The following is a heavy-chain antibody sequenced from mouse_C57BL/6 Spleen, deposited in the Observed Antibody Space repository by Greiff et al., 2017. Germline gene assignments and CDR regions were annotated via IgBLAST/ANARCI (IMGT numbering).Heavy chain of an antibody. CDR1: GFTFSDYG. V-gene: IGHV5-17*01. CDR3: ARPLIYAMDY. CDR2: ISSGSSTI. Sequence: EVKVVESGGGLVKPGGSLKLSCAASGFTFSDYGMHWVRQAPEKGLDWVAYISSGSSTIYYVDTVKGRFTISRDNAKNTLFLQMTSLRSEDTAMYYCARPLIYAMDYWGQGTSVTVSS. J-gene: IGHJ4*01.